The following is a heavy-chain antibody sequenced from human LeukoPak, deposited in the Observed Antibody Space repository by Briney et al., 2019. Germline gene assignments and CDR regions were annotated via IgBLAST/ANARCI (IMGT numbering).Heavy chain of an antibody. Sequence: SETLSLTCAVSGGSISSNNYWSWVRQPPGKGLEWIGEIYHSGSTNYNPSLKSRVTISVDKSKNQFSLKLSSVTAADTAVYYCAPNREGASWFDPWGQGTLVTVSS. CDR3: APNREGASWFDP. CDR1: GGSISSNNY. V-gene: IGHV4-4*02. J-gene: IGHJ5*02. CDR2: IYHSGST. D-gene: IGHD7-27*01.